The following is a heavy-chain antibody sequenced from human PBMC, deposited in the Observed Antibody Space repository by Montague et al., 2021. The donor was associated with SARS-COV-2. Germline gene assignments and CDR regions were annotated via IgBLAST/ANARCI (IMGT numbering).Heavy chain of an antibody. CDR1: GFTFSSYG. D-gene: IGHD6-19*01. CDR3: ARNLGSGWAFFDY. V-gene: IGHV3-21*01. CDR2: ISSSSSYI. J-gene: IGHJ4*02. Sequence: SLRLPCAASGFTFSSYGMNWVRQAPGKGLEWVSSISSSSSYIYYADSVKGRFTISRDNAKNSLYLQMNSLRAEDTAVYYCARNLGSGWAFFDYWGQGTLVTVSS.